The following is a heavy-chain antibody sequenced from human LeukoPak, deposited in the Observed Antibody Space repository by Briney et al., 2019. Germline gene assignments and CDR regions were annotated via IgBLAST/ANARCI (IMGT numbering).Heavy chain of an antibody. CDR1: GGTFSSYA. CDR2: IIPIFGTA. V-gene: IGHV1-69*05. Sequence: ASVKVSCKASGGTFSSYAISWVRQAPGQGLEWMGGIIPIFGTANYAQKFQGRVTITTDESTSTAYMELSRLRSEDTAVYYCARGPDYYDSSGYLKYWGQGTLVTVSS. J-gene: IGHJ4*02. CDR3: ARGPDYYDSSGYLKY. D-gene: IGHD3-22*01.